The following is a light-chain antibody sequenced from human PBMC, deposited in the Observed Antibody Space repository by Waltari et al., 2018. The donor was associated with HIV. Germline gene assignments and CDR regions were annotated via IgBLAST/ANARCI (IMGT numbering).Light chain of an antibody. CDR3: QAWDSGTGV. V-gene: IGLV3-1*01. J-gene: IGLJ1*01. CDR1: KLDDKY. Sequence: SYELTQPPSVSVSPGQAATITCSGDKLDDKYVCWYQQKPGRSPVLLIYQDDKRLSGIPDRFSGSNSGNTATRTISGTQTMDEADYYCQAWDSGTGVFGTGTTVTVL. CDR2: QDD.